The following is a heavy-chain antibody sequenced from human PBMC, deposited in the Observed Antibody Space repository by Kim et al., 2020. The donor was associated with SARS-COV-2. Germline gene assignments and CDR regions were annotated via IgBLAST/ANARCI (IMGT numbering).Heavy chain of an antibody. CDR2: ISSSSSYT. CDR3: ARVGYDYVWGSYRDYYYYYCMDV. V-gene: IGHV3-11*05. Sequence: GGSLRLSCAASGFTFSDYYMSWIRQAPGMGLEWVSYISSSSSYTNYADSVKGRFTISRDNAKNSLYLQMNSLRAEDTAVYYCARVGYDYVWGSYRDYYYYYCMDVWGQGTTVTVSS. D-gene: IGHD3-16*02. J-gene: IGHJ6*02. CDR1: GFTFSDYY.